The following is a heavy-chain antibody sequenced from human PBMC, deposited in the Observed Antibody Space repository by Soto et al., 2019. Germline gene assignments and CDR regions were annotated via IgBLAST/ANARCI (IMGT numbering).Heavy chain of an antibody. CDR1: GYSFTDYH. J-gene: IGHJ6*02. Sequence: XSVKVSCKASGYSFTDYHIHWVRQATGQGLEWLGRINPKSGGTSTAQKFQGWVTMTTDTSISTASMELTRLTSDDTAIYYCARGDSTDCSNGVCSFFYNHDMDVWGQGTTVTVSS. CDR3: ARGDSTDCSNGVCSFFYNHDMDV. CDR2: INPKSGGT. V-gene: IGHV1-2*04. D-gene: IGHD2-8*01.